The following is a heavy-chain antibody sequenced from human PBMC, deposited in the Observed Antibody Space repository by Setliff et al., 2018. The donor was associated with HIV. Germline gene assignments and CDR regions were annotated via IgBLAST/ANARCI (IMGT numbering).Heavy chain of an antibody. V-gene: IGHV3-66*02. CDR3: TRVGGGGLLFHSDY. CDR2: IYSDGST. D-gene: IGHD2-21*01. Sequence: GGSLRLSCAASGFTVSSHYMSWVRQAPGKGLEWVSTIYSDGSTYHADSVKGRFTLSRDTSKNTMYLQMNSLRHEDTAVYYCTRVGGGGLLFHSDYWGQGTLVTVSS. J-gene: IGHJ4*02. CDR1: GFTVSSHY.